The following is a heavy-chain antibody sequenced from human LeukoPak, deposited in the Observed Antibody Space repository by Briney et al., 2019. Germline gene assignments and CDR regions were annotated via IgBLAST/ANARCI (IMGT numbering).Heavy chain of an antibody. CDR2: IIPILGIA. Sequence: SVKVSCKASGRTFSSYTISWVRQAPGQGLEWMGRIIPILGIANYAQKFQGRVTITADKSTSTAYMELSSLRSEDTAVYYCASQYSSSSRVYFDYWGQGTLVTVSS. CDR1: GRTFSSYT. D-gene: IGHD6-6*01. CDR3: ASQYSSSSRVYFDY. J-gene: IGHJ4*02. V-gene: IGHV1-69*02.